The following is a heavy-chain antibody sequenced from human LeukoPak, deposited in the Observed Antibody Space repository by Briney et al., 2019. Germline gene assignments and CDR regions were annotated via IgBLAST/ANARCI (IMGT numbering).Heavy chain of an antibody. CDR2: IYYSGST. CDR1: GGSISSGGYY. J-gene: IGHJ5*02. CDR3: ARVWNLAWFDP. Sequence: PQTLSLTCTVSGGSISSGGYYWSWIRQHPGKGLEWIGYIYYSGSTYYNPSLKSRVTISVDTSKNQFSLKLSSVTAADTAVYYCARVWNLAWFDPWGQGTLVTVSS. V-gene: IGHV4-31*03. D-gene: IGHD1-7*01.